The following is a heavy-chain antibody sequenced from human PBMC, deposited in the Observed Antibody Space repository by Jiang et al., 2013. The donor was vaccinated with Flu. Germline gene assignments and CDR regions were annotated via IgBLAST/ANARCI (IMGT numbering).Heavy chain of an antibody. V-gene: IGHV1-2*02. D-gene: IGHD6-19*01. CDR2: INPNSGGT. CDR1: GYTFTGYY. Sequence: SGAEVKKPGASVKVSCKASGYTFTGYYMHWVRQAPGQGLEWMGWINPNSGGTNYAQKFQGRVTMTRDTSISTAYMELSRLRSDDTAVYYCARVEQWLENYYYGMDVWGQGTTVTVSS. CDR3: ARVEQWLENYYYGMDV. J-gene: IGHJ6*02.